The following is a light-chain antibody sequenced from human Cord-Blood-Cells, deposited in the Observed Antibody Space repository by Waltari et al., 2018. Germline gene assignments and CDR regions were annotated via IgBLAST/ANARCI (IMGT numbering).Light chain of an antibody. J-gene: IGLJ3*02. CDR1: SSDVGGYNY. Sequence: QSALTQPASVSGSPGQSITISCTGTSSDVGGYNYVSWYQQHPGKAHKLMIYAVSNRPSGVSNRFSGSKSCNTASLTISGLHAEDEADYYCSSYTSSSTWVFGGGTKLTVL. CDR2: AVS. CDR3: SSYTSSSTWV. V-gene: IGLV2-14*01.